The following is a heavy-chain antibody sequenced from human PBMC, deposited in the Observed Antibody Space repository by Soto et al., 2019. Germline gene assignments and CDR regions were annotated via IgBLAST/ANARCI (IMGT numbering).Heavy chain of an antibody. Sequence: GASVKVACKGSGKALSSYDISWVRQATGHGLEWMGWINPNSGNIGYAQKFQGRVTMTRDTAIRTAYMEVSRLRSDDTAVYYCARGRASGSYYLLDYWGQGTLVTVSS. V-gene: IGHV1-8*01. CDR3: ARGRASGSYYLLDY. J-gene: IGHJ4*02. CDR1: GKALSSYD. CDR2: INPNSGNI. D-gene: IGHD3-10*01.